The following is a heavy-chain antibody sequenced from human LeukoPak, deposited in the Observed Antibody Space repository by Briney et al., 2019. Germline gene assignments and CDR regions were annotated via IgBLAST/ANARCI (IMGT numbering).Heavy chain of an antibody. CDR2: INSDGSST. CDR3: ARDVDGDYMIDY. J-gene: IGHJ4*02. D-gene: IGHD4-17*01. V-gene: IGHV3-74*01. CDR1: GFTFSSYW. Sequence: PGGSLRLSCAASGFTFSSYWMHWVRQAPGKGLVWVSRINSDGSSTSYADSVKGRFTISRDNVKNTLYLQMNSLRAEDTAVYYCARDVDGDYMIDYWGQGTLVTVSS.